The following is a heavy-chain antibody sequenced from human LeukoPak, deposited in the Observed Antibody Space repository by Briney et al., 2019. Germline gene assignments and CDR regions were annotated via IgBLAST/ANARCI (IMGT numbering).Heavy chain of an antibody. V-gene: IGHV4-34*01. J-gene: IGHJ5*02. CDR2: INHSGST. D-gene: IGHD2-2*01. Sequence: SETLSLTCAVYGGSFSGYYWSWIRQPPGKGLEWIGEINHSGSTNYNPSLKSRVTISVDTSKNQFSLKLSSVTAADTAVYYCARRISRIYRYCSSTSCPQATYNWFDPWGQGTLVTVSS. CDR1: GGSFSGYY. CDR3: ARRISRIYRYCSSTSCPQATYNWFDP.